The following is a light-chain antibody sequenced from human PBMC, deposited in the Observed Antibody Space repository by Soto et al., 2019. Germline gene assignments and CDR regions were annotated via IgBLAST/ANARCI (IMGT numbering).Light chain of an antibody. J-gene: IGKJ4*01. CDR3: QQADSFPLT. V-gene: IGKV1-12*01. CDR2: AAS. Sequence: DIQMTQAPSSVSASVGDRVTITCRASQGISSWVAWYQQKTGKAPKLLIYAASSLQSGVRSRFSGSGSGTDFTLTISSLQPEDFATYYCQQADSFPLTLGGGTKVEIK. CDR1: QGISSW.